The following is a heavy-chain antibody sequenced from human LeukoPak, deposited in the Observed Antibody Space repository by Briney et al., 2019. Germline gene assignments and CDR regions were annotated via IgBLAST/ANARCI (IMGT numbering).Heavy chain of an antibody. Sequence: NPSETLSLTCTVSGGSISSHSYYWGWIRQPPGKGLEWIGSIHYSGSTYYNPSLRSRVTISVDTSKNQFSLNLSSVTAADTAVYYCVRIVYVGNYPDSWGQGTQVTVSS. CDR2: IHYSGST. CDR3: VRIVYVGNYPDS. J-gene: IGHJ5*02. V-gene: IGHV4-39*01. CDR1: GGSISSHSYY. D-gene: IGHD1-7*01.